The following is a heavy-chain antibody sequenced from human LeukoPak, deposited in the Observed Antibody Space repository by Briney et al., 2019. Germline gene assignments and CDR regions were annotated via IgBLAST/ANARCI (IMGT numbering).Heavy chain of an antibody. Sequence: SETLSLTCVVSGGSISSSKWWSWVRQAPGKGLEWIGEISHSGSINYNPSFASRVTISVDKSKNQFSLSLTPVTAADTAMYYCARLSSDLSHFDYWGQGTLASVSS. CDR3: ARLSSDLSHFDY. D-gene: IGHD3-16*02. J-gene: IGHJ4*02. V-gene: IGHV4-4*02. CDR2: ISHSGSI. CDR1: GGSISSSKW.